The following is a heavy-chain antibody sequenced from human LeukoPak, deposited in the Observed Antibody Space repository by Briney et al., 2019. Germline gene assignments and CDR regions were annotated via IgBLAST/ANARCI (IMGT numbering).Heavy chain of an antibody. CDR3: ARALFAGAFYGMDV. V-gene: IGHV3-33*01. J-gene: IGHJ6*02. Sequence: GGSLRLSCAASGFAFSTYGMHWVHQAPGKGLEWVAIIWSDGSNKYYADSVKGRFTISRDNSKNTLFLQMNSLRAEDTAVYFCARALFAGAFYGMDVWGQGTTVTVSS. CDR1: GFAFSTYG. D-gene: IGHD3-10*01. CDR2: IWSDGSNK.